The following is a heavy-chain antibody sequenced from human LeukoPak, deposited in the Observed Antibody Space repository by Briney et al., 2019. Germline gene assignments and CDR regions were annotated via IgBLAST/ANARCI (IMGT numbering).Heavy chain of an antibody. CDR1: GYTFTGYY. V-gene: IGHV1-2*02. CDR3: ARDRPMIVVVPSFDY. D-gene: IGHD3-22*01. CDR2: INPNSGGT. J-gene: IGHJ4*02. Sequence: ASVKVSCKASGYTFTGYYMHWVRQAPGQGLEWMGWINPNSGGTNYAQKFQGRVTMTRDTSISTAYMELRSLRSDDTAVYYCARDRPMIVVVPSFDYWGQGTLVTVSS.